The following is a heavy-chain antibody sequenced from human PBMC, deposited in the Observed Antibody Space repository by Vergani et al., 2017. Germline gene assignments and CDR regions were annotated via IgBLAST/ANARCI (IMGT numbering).Heavy chain of an antibody. J-gene: IGHJ5*02. Sequence: QVQLVQSGAEVKKPGASVKVSCKASGYTFTSYGISWVRQAPGQGLEWMGWISAYNGNTNYAQKFQGRVTMTRNTSISTAYMELSSLRSQDTAVYYCARGRFCRGTSCYAGNWFDPWGQGTLVTVSS. CDR3: ARGRFCRGTSCYAGNWFDP. D-gene: IGHD2-2*01. CDR2: ISAYNGNT. V-gene: IGHV1-18*01. CDR1: GYTFTSYG.